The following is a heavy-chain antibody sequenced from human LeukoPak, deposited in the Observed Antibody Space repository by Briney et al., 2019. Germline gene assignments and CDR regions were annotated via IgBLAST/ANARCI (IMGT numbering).Heavy chain of an antibody. D-gene: IGHD6-19*01. CDR1: GGTFSSYA. Sequence: SVKVSCMASGGTFSSYAISWVRQAPGQGLEWMGGIIPIFGTANYAQKFQGRVTITADESTSTAYMELSSLRSEDTAVYYCASPGYSSGTYSDYWGQGTLVTVSS. CDR3: ASPGYSSGTYSDY. V-gene: IGHV1-69*01. J-gene: IGHJ4*02. CDR2: IIPIFGTA.